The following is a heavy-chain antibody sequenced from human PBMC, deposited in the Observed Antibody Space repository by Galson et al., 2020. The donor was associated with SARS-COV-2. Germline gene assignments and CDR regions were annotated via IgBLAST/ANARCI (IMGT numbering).Heavy chain of an antibody. CDR1: GYTFTGYY. CDR2: INPNSGGT. CDR3: ARDEIAAAVWRFDP. J-gene: IGHJ5*02. D-gene: IGHD6-13*01. V-gene: IGHV1-2*02. Sequence: GESLKISCKASGYTFTGYYMHWVRQAPGQGLEWMGWINPNSGGTNYAQKFQGRVTMTRDTSISTAYMELSRLRSDDTAVYYCARDEIAAAVWRFDPWGQGTLVTVSS.